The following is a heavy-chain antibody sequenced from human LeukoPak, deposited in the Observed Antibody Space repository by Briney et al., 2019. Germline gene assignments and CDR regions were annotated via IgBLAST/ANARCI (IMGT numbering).Heavy chain of an antibody. Sequence: GGSLRLSCAASGFTFSSYAMRWVRQAPGKGLEWVSAISGSGGSTYYADSVKGRFTISRDNSKNTLYLQMNSLRAEDTAVYYCARRLLWSGWFDPWGQGTLVTVSS. V-gene: IGHV3-23*01. CDR2: ISGSGGST. D-gene: IGHD3-10*01. CDR3: ARRLLWSGWFDP. CDR1: GFTFSSYA. J-gene: IGHJ5*02.